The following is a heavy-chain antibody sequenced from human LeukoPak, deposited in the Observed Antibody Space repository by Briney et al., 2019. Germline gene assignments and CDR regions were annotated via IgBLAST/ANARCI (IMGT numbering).Heavy chain of an antibody. Sequence: PGGSLRLSCAASGFTFSSYSMNWVRQAPGKGLEWVSSISSSSSYIYYADSVKGRFTISRDNAKNSLYLQMNSLRAEDTAVYYCARESGSRLLYFDYWGQGTLVTVSS. CDR1: GFTFSSYS. CDR3: ARESGSRLLYFDY. CDR2: ISSSSSYI. V-gene: IGHV3-21*01. D-gene: IGHD1-26*01. J-gene: IGHJ4*02.